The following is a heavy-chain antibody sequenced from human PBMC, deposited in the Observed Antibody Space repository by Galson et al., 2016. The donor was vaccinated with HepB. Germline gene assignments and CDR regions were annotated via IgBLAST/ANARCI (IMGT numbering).Heavy chain of an antibody. J-gene: IGHJ4*02. CDR3: ARYITVSIGGGSYFDY. Sequence: SLRLSCAASGFTFGDYYMIWIRQAPGKGLEWVAYISRSSDYTNYADSVKGRFTISRDNATNSLFLQMNSLKREDTAVYFCARYITVSIGGGSYFDYWGQGVLVTVSS. D-gene: IGHD3-16*01. CDR2: ISRSSDYT. CDR1: GFTFGDYY. V-gene: IGHV3-11*06.